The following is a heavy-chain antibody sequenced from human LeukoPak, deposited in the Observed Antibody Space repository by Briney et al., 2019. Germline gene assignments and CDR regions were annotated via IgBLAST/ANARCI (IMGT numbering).Heavy chain of an antibody. J-gene: IGHJ5*02. D-gene: IGHD5-24*01. Sequence: SETLSLTCTVSGGSISSSSYYWGWIRQPPGKGLEWIGSIYYSGSTYYNPSLKSRVTISVDTSKNQFSLKLSSVTAADTAVYYCARDRRDSNWFDPWGQGTLVTASS. V-gene: IGHV4-39*07. CDR3: ARDRRDSNWFDP. CDR2: IYYSGST. CDR1: GGSISSSSYY.